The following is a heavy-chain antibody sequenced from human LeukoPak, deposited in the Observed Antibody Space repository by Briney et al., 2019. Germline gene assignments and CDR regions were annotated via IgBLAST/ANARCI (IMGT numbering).Heavy chain of an antibody. CDR3: AGTQRGYISGYLHFQQ. V-gene: IGHV4-59*08. CDR1: GASISSYF. CDR2: ISYSGNT. J-gene: IGHJ1*01. D-gene: IGHD5-18*01. Sequence: PSETLSLTCTVSGASISSYFGSWVRQPPGKGLEWIGFISYSGNTNYNPSLKSRVTMSVDTSRNQFSLKLSSVTAADTAVYYCAGTQRGYISGYLHFQQWGQGTLVTVSS.